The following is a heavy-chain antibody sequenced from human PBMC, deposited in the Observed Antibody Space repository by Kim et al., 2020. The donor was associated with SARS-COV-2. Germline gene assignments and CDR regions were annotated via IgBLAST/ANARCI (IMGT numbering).Heavy chain of an antibody. J-gene: IGHJ4*02. CDR1: GFTFSSYA. CDR3: AKDLDETYYYDSSGYYGGVFDY. Sequence: GGSLRLSCAASGFTFSSYAMSWVRQAPGKGLEWVSAISGSGGSTYYADSVKGRFTISRDNSKNTLYLQMNSLRAEDTAVYYCAKDLDETYYYDSSGYYGGVFDYWGQGTLVTVSS. D-gene: IGHD3-22*01. CDR2: ISGSGGST. V-gene: IGHV3-23*01.